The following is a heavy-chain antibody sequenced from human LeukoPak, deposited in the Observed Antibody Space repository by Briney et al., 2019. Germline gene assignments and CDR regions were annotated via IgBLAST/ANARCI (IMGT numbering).Heavy chain of an antibody. V-gene: IGHV4-39*07. Sequence: SETLSLRCNVSGGSISSGSYFWGWIRQPPGKGLEWVGFIYYAGRTYYNPSLKSRFTISVDTTKNQFSLNLTSLTAADTAVYYCARVGRVAAGRPFVNWFDPWGQGTLVTVSS. CDR2: IYYAGRT. CDR1: GGSISSGSYF. J-gene: IGHJ5*02. D-gene: IGHD3-16*01. CDR3: ARVGRVAAGRPFVNWFDP.